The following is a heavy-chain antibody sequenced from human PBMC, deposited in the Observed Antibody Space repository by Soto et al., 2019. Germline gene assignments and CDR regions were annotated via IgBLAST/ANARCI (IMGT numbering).Heavy chain of an antibody. J-gene: IGHJ3*02. V-gene: IGHV1-18*01. CDR1: GYTFTSYG. CDR3: ARGFFRVEAMRQDAFDI. Sequence: QVQLVQSGAEVKKPGASVKVSCKASGYTFTSYGISWVRQAPGQGLEWMGWISAYNGNTNYAQKLQGRVTMTTDTSTSTAYMELRSMRSDDTALYYCARGFFRVEAMRQDAFDIWGPGTMVTVSS. D-gene: IGHD3-3*01. CDR2: ISAYNGNT.